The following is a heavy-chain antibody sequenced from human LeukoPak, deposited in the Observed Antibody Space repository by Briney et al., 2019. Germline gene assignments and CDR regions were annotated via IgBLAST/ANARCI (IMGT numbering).Heavy chain of an antibody. CDR1: GFSVKSNY. CDR3: AKDRDTGFYVKGSFEI. Sequence: GGSLRLSCTASGFSVKSNYMSWVRQAPGKGLEWVAVIYSSGSAHHAAPVRGRFTISRDKSENTVYLQMNNLRVGDTAVYYCAKDRDTGFYVKGSFEIWGQGTTVTVSS. J-gene: IGHJ3*02. D-gene: IGHD3-9*01. CDR2: IYSSGSA. V-gene: IGHV3-66*01.